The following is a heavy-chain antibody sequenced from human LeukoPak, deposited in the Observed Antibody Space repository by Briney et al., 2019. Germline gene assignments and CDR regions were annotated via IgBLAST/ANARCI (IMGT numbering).Heavy chain of an antibody. V-gene: IGHV4-59*08. CDR3: ARHTAEKYNWFDR. Sequence: PSETRSLTCTVSGGSISNYYWSWIRQPPGKGLEWIGYIYYSGSTNYNPSLKSRVTISVDTSKNQFSLKLSSVTAADTAVYYCARHTAEKYNWFDRWGQGTLVTVSS. CDR1: GGSISNYY. J-gene: IGHJ5*02. D-gene: IGHD5-24*01. CDR2: IYYSGST.